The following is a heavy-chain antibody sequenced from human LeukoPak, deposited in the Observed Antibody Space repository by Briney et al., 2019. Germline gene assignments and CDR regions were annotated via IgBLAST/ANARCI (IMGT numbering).Heavy chain of an antibody. D-gene: IGHD6-6*01. CDR1: GGSFSGYC. CDR2: INHSGST. Sequence: PSETLSLTCAVYGGSFSGYCWSWIRQPPGKGLEWIGEINHSGSTNYNPSLKSRVTISVDTSKNQFSLKLSSVTAADTAVYYCARLDSSSDGIDYWGQGTLVTVSS. V-gene: IGHV4-34*01. J-gene: IGHJ4*02. CDR3: ARLDSSSDGIDY.